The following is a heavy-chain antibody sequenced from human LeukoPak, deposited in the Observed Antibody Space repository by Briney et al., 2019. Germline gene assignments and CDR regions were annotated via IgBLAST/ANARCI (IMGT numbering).Heavy chain of an antibody. CDR3: AKEVGARCVDY. CDR2: ISGNSGTT. D-gene: IGHD1-26*01. CDR1: GFTFSSYG. J-gene: IGHJ4*02. Sequence: GGSLRPSCAASGFTFSSYGMSWVRQAPGKGLEWVSGISGNSGTTYYADSVKGRFTISRDDSKNTLYLQMNSLRAEDTAVYYCAKEVGARCVDYWGQGILVTVSS. V-gene: IGHV3-23*01.